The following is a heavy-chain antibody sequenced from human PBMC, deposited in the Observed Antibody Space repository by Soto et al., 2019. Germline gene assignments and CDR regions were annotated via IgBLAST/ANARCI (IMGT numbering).Heavy chain of an antibody. CDR1: GFSLSTSGVG. Sequence: QITLKESGPTLVKPTQTLALTCTFSGFSLSTSGVGVGWIRQPPGKALEWLALIYWDDDKRYSSSLNSRLTITKDTSKNQVVLTMTNMDPVDTATYYCAHSRPPRLLDYWGQGTLVTVSS. V-gene: IGHV2-5*02. J-gene: IGHJ4*02. CDR3: AHSRPPRLLDY. D-gene: IGHD6-6*01. CDR2: IYWDDDK.